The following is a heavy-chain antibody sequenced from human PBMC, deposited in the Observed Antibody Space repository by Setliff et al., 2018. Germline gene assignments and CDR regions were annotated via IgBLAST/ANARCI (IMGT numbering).Heavy chain of an antibody. D-gene: IGHD2-15*01. J-gene: IGHJ3*01. CDR1: GFSVSSNY. V-gene: IGHV3-53*01. Sequence: PGGSLRLSCAASGFSVSSNYMSWVRQAPGKGLEWVSVIYSGDSGGSTYYADSVKGRFTISKDNSMNTLYLQMHDLRAEDTAVYYCARYCSSGSCYYDAFDVWGQGTMVTVSS. CDR3: ARYCSSGSCYYDAFDV. CDR2: IYSGDSGGST.